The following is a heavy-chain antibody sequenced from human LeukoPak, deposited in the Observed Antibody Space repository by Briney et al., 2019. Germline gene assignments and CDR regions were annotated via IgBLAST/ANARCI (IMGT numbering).Heavy chain of an antibody. V-gene: IGHV3-48*03. D-gene: IGHD3-9*01. CDR3: AKGMRLRYFDFIFDY. J-gene: IGHJ4*02. Sequence: GGSLRLSCAASGFTFSNYEMNWVRQAPGKGLDWVSYIGSRGATIYYADSVKGRFTISRDNSKNTLYLQMNSLRAEDTAVYYCAKGMRLRYFDFIFDYWGQGTLVTVSS. CDR2: IGSRGATI. CDR1: GFTFSNYE.